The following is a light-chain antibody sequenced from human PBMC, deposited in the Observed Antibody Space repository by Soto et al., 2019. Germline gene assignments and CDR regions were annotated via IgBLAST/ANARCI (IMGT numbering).Light chain of an antibody. Sequence: QSVLTQPPSASGTPGQRVTISCSGSSSNIGSNYVYWYQQLPGTAPKLLIYRNNQRPSGVPDRFSGSKSGTSASLAISGLRSEDEADYYCAALDDSLSGPVVFGGGTKVTVL. V-gene: IGLV1-47*01. CDR3: AALDDSLSGPVV. J-gene: IGLJ2*01. CDR1: SSNIGSNY. CDR2: RNN.